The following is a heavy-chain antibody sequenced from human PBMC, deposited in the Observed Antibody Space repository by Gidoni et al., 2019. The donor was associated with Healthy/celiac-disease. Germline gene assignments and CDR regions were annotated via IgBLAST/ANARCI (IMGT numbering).Heavy chain of an antibody. CDR2: IYYSGST. D-gene: IGHD6-19*01. Sequence: QVQLLESGPGLVKPSQTLSLTCTVSGGSISSGGYYWSWTRQHPGKGLEWIGYIYYSGSTYYNPSLKSLVTISVDTSKNQFSLKLSSVTAADTAVYYCARERPYSSGWEPIFDYWGQGTLVTVSS. V-gene: IGHV4-31*01. CDR1: GGSISSGGYY. J-gene: IGHJ4*02. CDR3: ARERPYSSGWEPIFDY.